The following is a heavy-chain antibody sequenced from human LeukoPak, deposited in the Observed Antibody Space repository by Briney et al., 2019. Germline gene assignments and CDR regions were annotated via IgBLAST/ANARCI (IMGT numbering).Heavy chain of an antibody. V-gene: IGHV1-2*02. CDR2: INPNSGGT. CDR1: GYTFTGSY. D-gene: IGHD3-10*01. Sequence: ASVKVSCKASGYTFTGSYMHWVRQAPGQGLEWMGWINPNSGGTNYAQKFQGRVTMTRDTSISTAYMELSRLRSDDTAVYYCARELDYYGSGSLDYWGQGTLVTVSS. CDR3: ARELDYYGSGSLDY. J-gene: IGHJ4*02.